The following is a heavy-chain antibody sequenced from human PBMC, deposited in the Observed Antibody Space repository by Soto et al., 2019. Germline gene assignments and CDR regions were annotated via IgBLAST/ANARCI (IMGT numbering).Heavy chain of an antibody. J-gene: IGHJ6*02. V-gene: IGHV5-51*01. Sequence: GESLKISCKGSGYSFTSYWIGWVRQMPGKGLEWMGIIYPGDSDTRYSPSFQGQVTISADKSISTAYLQWSSLKASDTAMYYCAAPTRIAAAGNHYYYGMDVWGQGTTVTVSS. CDR3: AAPTRIAAAGNHYYYGMDV. CDR2: IYPGDSDT. CDR1: GYSFTSYW. D-gene: IGHD6-13*01.